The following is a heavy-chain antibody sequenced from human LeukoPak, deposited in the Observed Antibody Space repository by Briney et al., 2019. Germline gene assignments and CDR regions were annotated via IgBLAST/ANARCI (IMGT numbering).Heavy chain of an antibody. Sequence: GGSLRLSCEAPGFTFRSYAMGWVRQAPGKGLEWVASITGDGGDTYHEDSVEGWFTISRDNSKNTLYLQKSSLRAKDTAVYYCAKGVDSYTSGYRVFDYWGQGTLVTVSS. J-gene: IGHJ4*02. V-gene: IGHV3-23*01. CDR1: GFTFRSYA. CDR3: AKGVDSYTSGYRVFDY. CDR2: ITGDGGDT. D-gene: IGHD5-18*01.